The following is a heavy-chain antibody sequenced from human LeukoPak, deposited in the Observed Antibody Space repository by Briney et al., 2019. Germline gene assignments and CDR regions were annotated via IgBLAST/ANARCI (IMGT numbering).Heavy chain of an antibody. D-gene: IGHD3-22*01. V-gene: IGHV1-2*06. J-gene: IGHJ4*02. CDR2: INPNSGGT. CDR3: ARGGVVVIGDFDY. CDR1: GGTFSSYA. Sequence: GASVKVSCKASGGTFSSYAISWVRQAPGQGLEWMGRINPNSGGTNYAQKFQGRVTMTRDTSISTAYMELSRLRSDDTAVYYCARGGVVVIGDFDYWGQGTLVTVSS.